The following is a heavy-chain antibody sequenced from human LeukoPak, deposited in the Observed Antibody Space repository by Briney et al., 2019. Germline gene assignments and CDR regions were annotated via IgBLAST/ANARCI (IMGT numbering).Heavy chain of an antibody. D-gene: IGHD5-18*01. J-gene: IGHJ4*02. Sequence: GASVKVSCKASGYTFTSYDINWVRQATGQGLEWMGWMNPNSGNTGYAQKFQGRVTMTRNTSISTAYMELSSLRSEDTAVYYCARALRRIQPRNSLYYFDYWGQGTLVTVSS. CDR1: GYTFTSYD. CDR3: ARALRRIQPRNSLYYFDY. CDR2: MNPNSGNT. V-gene: IGHV1-8*01.